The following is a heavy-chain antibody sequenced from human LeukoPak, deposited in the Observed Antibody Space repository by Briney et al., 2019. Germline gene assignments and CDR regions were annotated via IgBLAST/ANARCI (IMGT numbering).Heavy chain of an antibody. D-gene: IGHD2-2*01. Sequence: GASVKVSCKASGYTFTSYDINWVRQATGQRLEWMGWMNPNSGNTGYAQKFQGRVTMTRNTSISTAYMELSSLRSEDTAVYYCAIVPAAIGYYYMDVWGKGTTVTVSS. CDR1: GYTFTSYD. V-gene: IGHV1-8*01. CDR3: AIVPAAIGYYYMDV. CDR2: MNPNSGNT. J-gene: IGHJ6*03.